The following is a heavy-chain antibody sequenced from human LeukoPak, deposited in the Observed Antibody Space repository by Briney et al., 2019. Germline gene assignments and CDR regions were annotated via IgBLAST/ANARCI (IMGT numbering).Heavy chain of an antibody. CDR3: ARREGDWFDP. V-gene: IGHV5-51*01. CDR2: IYPGDSHT. J-gene: IGHJ5*02. Sequence: GESLKISCKGSGYTFNTYFIVWVRQMPGKGLEWMGIIYPGDSHTSYSPSFQGQVTISADKSISTAYLQWSSLKASDTAMYYCARREGDWFDPWGQGTLVTVSS. CDR1: GYTFNTYF.